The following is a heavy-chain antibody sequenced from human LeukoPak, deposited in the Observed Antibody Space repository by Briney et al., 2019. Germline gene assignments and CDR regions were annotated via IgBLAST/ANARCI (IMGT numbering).Heavy chain of an antibody. J-gene: IGHJ4*02. CDR1: AYTFTDYY. V-gene: IGHV1-2*06. CDR3: ARDSGSGNNDY. CDR2: INPSSGDT. D-gene: IGHD1-26*01. Sequence: GASVKVSCKASAYTFTDYYVHWVRQAPGQGLEWMGRINPSSGDTNYAQNFQGRVTMTRDTSISTAYMELSRLRSEDTAVYYCARDSGSGNNDYWGQGTLVTVSS.